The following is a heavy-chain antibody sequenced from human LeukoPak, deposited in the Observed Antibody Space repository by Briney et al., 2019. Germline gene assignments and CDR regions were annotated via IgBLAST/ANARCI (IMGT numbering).Heavy chain of an antibody. Sequence: ASVKVSCKASGYTFTGYYMHWVRQAPGQGLEWMGRINPNSGGTNYAQKFQGRVTMTRDTSTSTAYMELRSLRSDDTAVYYCARGPLGYYDSSGYYYGYWGQGTLVTVSS. D-gene: IGHD3-22*01. CDR1: GYTFTGYY. CDR2: INPNSGGT. V-gene: IGHV1-2*06. CDR3: ARGPLGYYDSSGYYYGY. J-gene: IGHJ4*02.